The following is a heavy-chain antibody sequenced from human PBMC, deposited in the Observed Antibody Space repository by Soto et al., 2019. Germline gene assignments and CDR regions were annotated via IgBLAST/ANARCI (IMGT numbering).Heavy chain of an antibody. CDR2: IVPIFSTT. J-gene: IGHJ3*02. CDR1: GDTFSNYA. V-gene: IGHV1-69*12. CDR3: AREAAEAGTFREDAFDI. Sequence: QVQLVQSGAEVKKPGSSVKVACKVSGDTFSNYAINWVRQAPGQGLEWMGAIVPIFSTTNYAQKFQGRVTINADESTITAYMALRSLRSDDTATYYWAREAAEAGTFREDAFDIWGQGTMVTVSS. D-gene: IGHD6-13*01.